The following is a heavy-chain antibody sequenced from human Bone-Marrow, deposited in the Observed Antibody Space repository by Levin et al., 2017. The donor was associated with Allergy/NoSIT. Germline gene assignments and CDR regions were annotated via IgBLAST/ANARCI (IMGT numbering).Heavy chain of an antibody. CDR3: ARDRIVVVPAAIKKYYYYYGMDG. V-gene: IGHV4-34*01. CDR2: INHSGST. CDR1: GGSFSGYY. D-gene: IGHD2-2*01. J-gene: IGHJ6*02. Sequence: SQTLSLPCAVYGGSFSGYYWSWIRQPPGKGLEWIGEINHSGSTNYNPSLKSRVTISVDTSKNQFSLKLSSVTAADTAVYYCARDRIVVVPAAIKKYYYYYGMDGWGQGTTVTVSS.